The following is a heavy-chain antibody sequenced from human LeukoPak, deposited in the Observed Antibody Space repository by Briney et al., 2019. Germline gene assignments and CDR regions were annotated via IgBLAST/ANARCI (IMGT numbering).Heavy chain of an antibody. CDR1: GFTFSSYS. Sequence: PGGSLRLSCAASGFTFSSYSMNWVRQAPGKGLEWVSSISSSSSYIYYADSVKGRFTISRDNAKNSLYLQMNSLRAEDTAVYYCAKDRRGEGYSGYGHAFDIWGQGTMVTVSS. CDR2: ISSSSSYI. D-gene: IGHD5-12*01. V-gene: IGHV3-21*04. J-gene: IGHJ3*02. CDR3: AKDRRGEGYSGYGHAFDI.